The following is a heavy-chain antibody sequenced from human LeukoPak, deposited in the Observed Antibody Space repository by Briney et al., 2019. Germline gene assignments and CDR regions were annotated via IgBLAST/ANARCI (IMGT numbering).Heavy chain of an antibody. D-gene: IGHD6-13*01. CDR2: ISYDGSNK. Sequence: HPGGSLRLSCAASGFTFSSYAMHWVRQAPGKGLEWVAVISYDGSNKYYADSVKGRFTISRDNSKNTLYLQMNSLRAEDTAVYYCARVSGYSSSWYFMGFVERDHTCNDYWGQGTLVTVSS. CDR3: ARVSGYSSSWYFMGFVERDHTCNDY. V-gene: IGHV3-30*04. J-gene: IGHJ4*02. CDR1: GFTFSSYA.